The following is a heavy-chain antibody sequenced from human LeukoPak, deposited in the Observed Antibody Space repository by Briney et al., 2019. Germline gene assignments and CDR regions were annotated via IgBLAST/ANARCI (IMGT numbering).Heavy chain of an antibody. CDR2: IYYSGST. CDR1: GGSISSYY. CDR3: ARGPPYNYYYYMDV. D-gene: IGHD2-2*02. J-gene: IGHJ6*03. Sequence: TPSETLSLTCTVSGGSISSYYWSWIRQPPGKGLEWIGYIYYSGSTNYNPSLKSRVTISVDTSKNQFSLKLSSVTAADTAVYYCARGPPYNYYYYMDVWGKGTTVTVSS. V-gene: IGHV4-59*01.